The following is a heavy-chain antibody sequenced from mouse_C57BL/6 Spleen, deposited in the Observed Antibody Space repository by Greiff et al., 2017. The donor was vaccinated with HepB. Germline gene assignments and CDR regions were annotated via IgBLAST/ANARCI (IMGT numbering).Heavy chain of an antibody. J-gene: IGHJ2*01. Sequence: VHVKQSGAELVRPGASVKLSCTASGFNIKDYYMHWVKQRPEQGLEWIGRIDPEDGDTEYAPKFQGKATMTADTSSNTAYLQLSSLTSEDTAVYYCTTWDYYYGSRQGYWGQGTTLTVSS. V-gene: IGHV14-1*01. CDR3: TTWDYYYGSRQGY. CDR2: IDPEDGDT. D-gene: IGHD1-1*01. CDR1: GFNIKDYY.